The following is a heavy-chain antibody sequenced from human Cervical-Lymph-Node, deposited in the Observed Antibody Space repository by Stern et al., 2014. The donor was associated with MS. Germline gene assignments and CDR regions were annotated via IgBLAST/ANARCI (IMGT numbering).Heavy chain of an antibody. CDR3: ARSPPYYEFWNDYYYFDY. CDR2: IDLDDDK. V-gene: IGHV2-70*04. CDR1: GFSLSTSGMR. Sequence: MQSGPALVKPTQTLTLTCTFSGFSLSTSGMRVSWIRQPPGKALEWLARIDLDDDKFYSTSLKTRLTISKDTSKNQVVLTMTNMDPVDTATYYCARSPPYYEFWNDYYYFDYWGQGTLVAVSS. D-gene: IGHD3-3*01. J-gene: IGHJ4*02.